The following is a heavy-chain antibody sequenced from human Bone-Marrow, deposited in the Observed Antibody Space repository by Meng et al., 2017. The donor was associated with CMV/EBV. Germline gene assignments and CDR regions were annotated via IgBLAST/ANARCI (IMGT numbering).Heavy chain of an antibody. V-gene: IGHV3-30*04. CDR1: GFTFSSYA. CDR3: ARDRPRCGELLSHYYYYYGMDV. D-gene: IGHD3-10*01. Sequence: GGSLRLPCAASGFTFSSYAMHWVRQAPGKGLEWVAVISYDGSNKYYADSVKGRFTISRDNSKNTLYLQMNSLRAEDTAVYYCARDRPRCGELLSHYYYYYGMDVWGQGTTVTVSS. CDR2: ISYDGSNK. J-gene: IGHJ6*02.